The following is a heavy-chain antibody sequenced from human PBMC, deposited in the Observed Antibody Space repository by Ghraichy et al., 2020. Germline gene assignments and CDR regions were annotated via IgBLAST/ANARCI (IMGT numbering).Heavy chain of an antibody. Sequence: GGSLRLSCATSGFNVSDHYMDWVRQAPGKGLEWIGRSRNKAYSDYTEYAASVIGRFFISRDDSTNSLDLQMTGLKAEDTAVYYCARSRTMGYNWNDLALDYWGQGTLVTVSS. CDR2: SRNKAYSDYT. J-gene: IGHJ4*02. CDR1: GFNVSDHY. CDR3: ARSRTMGYNWNDLALDY. D-gene: IGHD1-20*01. V-gene: IGHV3-72*01.